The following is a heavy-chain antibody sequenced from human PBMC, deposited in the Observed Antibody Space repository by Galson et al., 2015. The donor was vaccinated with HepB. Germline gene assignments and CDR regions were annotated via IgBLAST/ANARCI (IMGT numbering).Heavy chain of an antibody. Sequence: SLRLSCAASGFTFSSYAMSWVRQAPGKGPEWVSAISGGGGGTYYTDPLKGRFTISRDNPKNTLYLEMNTLRVEDTAVYYCTRERAADGCVDYWGQGTLVTVSS. D-gene: IGHD5-24*01. V-gene: IGHV3-23*01. CDR2: ISGGGGGT. CDR3: TRERAADGCVDY. J-gene: IGHJ4*02. CDR1: GFTFSSYA.